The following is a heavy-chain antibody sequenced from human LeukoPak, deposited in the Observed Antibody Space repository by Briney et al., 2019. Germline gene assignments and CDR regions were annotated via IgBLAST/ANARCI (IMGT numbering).Heavy chain of an antibody. CDR3: ARHSTGGAFDI. CDR1: GFTVSSIF. V-gene: IGHV3-66*04. D-gene: IGHD4-11*01. Sequence: SGGSLRLSYTASGFTVSSIFTKWVRQAPGRGLQWGSVLYRCGSPYSVKGRFTISRDNSKSSLRAEDTAVYYCARHSTGGAFDIWPRDNGHRLF. J-gene: IGHJ3*02. CDR2: LYRCGSP.